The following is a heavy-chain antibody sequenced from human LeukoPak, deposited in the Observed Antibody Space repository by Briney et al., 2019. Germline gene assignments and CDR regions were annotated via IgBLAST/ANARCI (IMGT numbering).Heavy chain of an antibody. CDR3: ARDFIQLPRLGDYYYYMDV. D-gene: IGHD2-2*01. V-gene: IGHV1-2*02. CDR1: GYTFTGYY. Sequence: GASVKVSCKASGYTFTGYYMHWVRQAPGQGLEWMGWINPNSGGTNYAQKFQGRVTMTRDTSISTAYMELSRLRSDDTAVYYCARDFIQLPRLGDYYYYMDVWGKGTTVTVSS. J-gene: IGHJ6*03. CDR2: INPNSGGT.